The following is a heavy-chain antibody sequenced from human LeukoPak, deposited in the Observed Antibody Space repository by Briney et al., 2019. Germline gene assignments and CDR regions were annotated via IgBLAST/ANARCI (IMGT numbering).Heavy chain of an antibody. D-gene: IGHD3-10*01. CDR3: AREKSGLLWFGELSFWFDP. CDR1: GFTFSSYC. J-gene: IGHJ5*02. V-gene: IGHV3-74*01. CDR2: INSDGSST. Sequence: GGSLRLSCAASGFTFSSYCMHWVRQAPGKGLVWVSRINSDGSSTSYADSVKGRFTISRDNAKNTLYLQMNSLRAEDTAVYYCAREKSGLLWFGELSFWFDPWGQGTLVTVSS.